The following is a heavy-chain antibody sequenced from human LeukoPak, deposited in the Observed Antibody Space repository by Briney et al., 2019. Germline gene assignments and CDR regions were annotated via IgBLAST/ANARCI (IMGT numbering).Heavy chain of an antibody. CDR3: ARGPITIFGVVITQGPFDY. V-gene: IGHV1-2*02. D-gene: IGHD3-3*01. CDR2: INPNSGGT. J-gene: IGHJ4*02. Sequence: ASVKVSCKASGYTLTGYYMHWVRQAPGQGLEWMGWINPNSGGTNYAQKFQGRVTMTRDTSISTAYMELSRLRSDDTAVYYCARGPITIFGVVITQGPFDYWGQGTLVTVSS. CDR1: GYTLTGYY.